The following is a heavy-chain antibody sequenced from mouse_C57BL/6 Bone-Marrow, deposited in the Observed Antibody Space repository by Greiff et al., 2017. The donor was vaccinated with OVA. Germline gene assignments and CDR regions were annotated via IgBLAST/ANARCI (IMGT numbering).Heavy chain of an antibody. J-gene: IGHJ2*01. Sequence: QVQLQQSGAELVRPGASVTLSCKASGYTFTDYEMHWVKQTPVHGLEWIGAIDPETGGTAYNQKFKGKAILTADKSSSTAYMELRSLTSEDSAVYYCTRSPYYYGSSETYYLDYWGQGTTRTVSS. CDR3: TRSPYYYGSSETYYLDY. CDR2: IDPETGGT. CDR1: GYTFTDYE. D-gene: IGHD1-1*01. V-gene: IGHV1-15*01.